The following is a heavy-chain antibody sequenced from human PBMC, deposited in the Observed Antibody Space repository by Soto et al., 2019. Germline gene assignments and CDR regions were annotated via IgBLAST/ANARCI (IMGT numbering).Heavy chain of an antibody. CDR1: GVTFSSYA. D-gene: IGHD5-12*01. V-gene: IGHV3-30*14. CDR3: ARDHGYNAYFDY. CDR2: ISYDGSNK. Sequence: GGSLRLSCAASGVTFSSYAMHWVRQAPGKGLEWVAVISYDGSNKYYADSVKGRFTISRDNSKNTLYLQMNSLRAEDTAVYYCARDHGYNAYFDYWGQGSLVTVSS. J-gene: IGHJ4*02.